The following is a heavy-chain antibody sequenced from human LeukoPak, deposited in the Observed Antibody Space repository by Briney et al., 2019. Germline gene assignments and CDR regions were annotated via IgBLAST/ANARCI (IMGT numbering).Heavy chain of an antibody. D-gene: IGHD6-19*01. J-gene: IGHJ4*02. CDR1: GFTFDDYA. Sequence: GGSLRLSCAASGFTFDDYAMHWVRHAPGEGVERGSGISWNSGSIAYADSVKGRFTISRDNAKYSLYLHMNSLRAEDTALYYCAKAPSGIAVAGYFDYWGQGTLVTVSS. CDR2: ISWNSGSI. CDR3: AKAPSGIAVAGYFDY. V-gene: IGHV3-9*01.